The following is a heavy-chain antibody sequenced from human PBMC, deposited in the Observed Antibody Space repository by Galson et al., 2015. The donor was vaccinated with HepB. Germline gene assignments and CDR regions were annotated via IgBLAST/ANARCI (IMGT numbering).Heavy chain of an antibody. CDR3: ARGPNYYIMDV. CDR1: GNTLTGYY. V-gene: IGHV1-2*02. Sequence: SVKVSCKVSGNTLTGYYIHWVRQAPGQGLEWMGWIVPNNGATNYAQKFQGRVTMTRDTSINTAYMELTRLRSDDTAVYFCARGPNYYIMDVWGQGTTVTVSS. J-gene: IGHJ6*02. CDR2: IVPNNGAT.